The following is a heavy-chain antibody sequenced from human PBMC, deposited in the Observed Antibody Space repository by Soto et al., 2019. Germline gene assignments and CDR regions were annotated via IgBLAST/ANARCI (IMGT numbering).Heavy chain of an antibody. CDR2: IKSKTDGGTT. V-gene: IGHV3-15*07. Sequence: PGGSLRLSCAASGFTFSNAWMNWVRQAPGKGLEWVGRIKSKTDGGTTDYAAPVKGRFTISRDDSKNTLYLQMNSLKTEDTAVYYCTTETQQLEYYYYYYGMDVWGQGTTVTVSS. D-gene: IGHD6-13*01. CDR3: TTETQQLEYYYYYYGMDV. J-gene: IGHJ6*02. CDR1: GFTFSNAW.